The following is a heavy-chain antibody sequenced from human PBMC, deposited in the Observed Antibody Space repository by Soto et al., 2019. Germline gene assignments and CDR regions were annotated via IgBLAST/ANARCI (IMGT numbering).Heavy chain of an antibody. V-gene: IGHV3-23*01. CDR2: IGGSAGST. CDR1: GFSFSNYA. J-gene: IGHJ4*02. CDR3: AKGKYSGSYSPLYYFDY. D-gene: IGHD1-26*01. Sequence: GGSLRLSCAVSGFSFSNYAMSWVRQAPGKGLEWVSAIGGSAGSTDYADSVKGRFTISRDNSKSTLFLQMSSLRAEDTAVYYCAKGKYSGSYSPLYYFDYWGLGTLVTVPQ.